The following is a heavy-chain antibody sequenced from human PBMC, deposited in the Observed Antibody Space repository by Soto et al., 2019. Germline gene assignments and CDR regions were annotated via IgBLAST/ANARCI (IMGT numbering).Heavy chain of an antibody. Sequence: ASVKVSCKASGYTFTSYGISWVRQAPGQGLEWMGWISAYNGNTNYAQKLQGRVTMTTDTSTSTAYMELRSLRSDDTAVYYCARWEQQPHYYYYGMDVWGQGTTVTVSS. CDR2: ISAYNGNT. J-gene: IGHJ6*02. CDR3: ARWEQQPHYYYYGMDV. CDR1: GYTFTSYG. V-gene: IGHV1-18*01. D-gene: IGHD6-13*01.